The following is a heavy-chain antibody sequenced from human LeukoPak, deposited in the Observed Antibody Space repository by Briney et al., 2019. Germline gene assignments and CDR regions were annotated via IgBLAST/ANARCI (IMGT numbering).Heavy chain of an antibody. Sequence: GGSLRLSCAASGFTFSSYAMSWVRQAPGKGLEWVSAISGSGGSAYYADSVKGRFTISRDNSKNTLYLQMNSLRAEDTAVYYCAKAQLWFGELAPFDYWGQGTLVTVSS. CDR3: AKAQLWFGELAPFDY. V-gene: IGHV3-23*01. D-gene: IGHD3-10*01. J-gene: IGHJ4*02. CDR2: ISGSGGSA. CDR1: GFTFSSYA.